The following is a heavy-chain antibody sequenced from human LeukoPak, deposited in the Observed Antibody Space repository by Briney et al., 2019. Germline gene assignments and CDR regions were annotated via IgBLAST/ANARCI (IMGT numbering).Heavy chain of an antibody. D-gene: IGHD6-19*01. CDR3: AGEEAVAGKGIDY. Sequence: PSETLSLTCTVSGGSISSSSYYWGWIRQPPGKGLEWIGSIYYSGSTYYNPSLKSRVTISVDTSKNQFSLKLSSVTAADTAVYYCAGEEAVAGKGIDYWGQGTLVTVSS. J-gene: IGHJ4*02. CDR2: IYYSGST. CDR1: GGSISSSSYY. V-gene: IGHV4-39*02.